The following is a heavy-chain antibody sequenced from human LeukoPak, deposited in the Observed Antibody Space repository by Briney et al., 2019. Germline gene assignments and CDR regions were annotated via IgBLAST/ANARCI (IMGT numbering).Heavy chain of an antibody. V-gene: IGHV3-23*01. CDR2: ISGRGGST. Sequence: GESLRLSCAASGFTFSSYAMSWVRQAPGKGLEWVSLISGRGGSTYYADSVKGRFTVSRDNSKNTLYLQMNSLRAEDTAVYYCAKDLSNYYDSSRAFDIWGQGTMVTVSS. CDR3: AKDLSNYYDSSRAFDI. CDR1: GFTFSSYA. J-gene: IGHJ3*02. D-gene: IGHD3-22*01.